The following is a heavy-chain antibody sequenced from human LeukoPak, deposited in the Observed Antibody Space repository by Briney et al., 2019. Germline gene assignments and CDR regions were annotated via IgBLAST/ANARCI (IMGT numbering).Heavy chain of an antibody. CDR1: GGSISSYY. D-gene: IGHD3-10*01. V-gene: IGHV4-59*01. Sequence: SETLSLTCTVSGGSISSYYWSWIRQPPGKGLKWIGYIYYSGSTNYNPSLKSRVTISVDTSKNQFSLKLSSVTAADTAVYYCARAPSGEYDLLIFDYWGQGTLVTASS. CDR2: IYYSGST. CDR3: ARAPSGEYDLLIFDY. J-gene: IGHJ4*02.